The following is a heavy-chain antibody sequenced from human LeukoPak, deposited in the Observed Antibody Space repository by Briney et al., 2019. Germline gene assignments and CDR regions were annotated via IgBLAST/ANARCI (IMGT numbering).Heavy chain of an antibody. CDR2: IVVGSGNT. V-gene: IGHV1-58*02. CDR3: AAGQAIYSYGYPFDY. J-gene: IGHJ4*02. CDR1: GFTFTSSA. Sequence: SVKVSCKASGFTFTSSAMQWVRQARGQRLEWIGWIVVGSGNTNYAQKFQERVTITRDMSTSTAYMELSSLRSEDTAVYYCAAGQAIYSYGYPFDYWGQGTLVTVSS. D-gene: IGHD5-18*01.